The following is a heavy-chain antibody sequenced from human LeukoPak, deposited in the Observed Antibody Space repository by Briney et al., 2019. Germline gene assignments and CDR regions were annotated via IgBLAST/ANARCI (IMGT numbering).Heavy chain of an antibody. D-gene: IGHD6-13*01. Sequence: SETLSLTCTVSGGSISRYYWSWIRQSPGKGLEWIGYIYYSGTTNYNPSLKSRVTISVDTSKNQFSLKLSSVTAADTAVYYCARDIAAAAQSGDDWFDPWGQGTLVTVSS. CDR3: ARDIAAAAQSGDDWFDP. J-gene: IGHJ5*02. V-gene: IGHV4-59*01. CDR2: IYYSGTT. CDR1: GGSISRYY.